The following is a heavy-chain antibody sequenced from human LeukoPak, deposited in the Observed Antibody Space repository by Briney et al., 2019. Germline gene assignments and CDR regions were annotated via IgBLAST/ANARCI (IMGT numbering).Heavy chain of an antibody. Sequence: ASVKVSCKASGYTFTSYGISWVRQAPGQGLEWMGWISAYNGDTNYAQKLQGRVTMTTDTSTSTAYMELRSLRSDDTAVYYCARAGRARGGRDWFDPLGQGTLVTVSS. CDR1: GYTFTSYG. CDR2: ISAYNGDT. V-gene: IGHV1-18*01. D-gene: IGHD3-10*01. CDR3: ARAGRARGGRDWFDP. J-gene: IGHJ5*02.